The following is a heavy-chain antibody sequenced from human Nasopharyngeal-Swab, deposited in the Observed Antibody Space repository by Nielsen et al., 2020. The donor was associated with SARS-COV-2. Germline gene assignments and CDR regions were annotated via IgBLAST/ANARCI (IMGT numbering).Heavy chain of an antibody. V-gene: IGHV3-72*01. J-gene: IGHJ6*03. CDR2: TRNKANSYTT. CDR3: ATTIGAAAQYYYYYYDMDV. D-gene: IGHD6-13*01. Sequence: GGSLRLSCAASGFTFSDHYMDWVPQAPGKGLEWVGRTRNKANSYTTEYAASVKGRFTISRDDSKNSLYLQMNSLKTEDTAVYYCATTIGAAAQYYYYYYDMDVWGKGTTVTVSS. CDR1: GFTFSDHY.